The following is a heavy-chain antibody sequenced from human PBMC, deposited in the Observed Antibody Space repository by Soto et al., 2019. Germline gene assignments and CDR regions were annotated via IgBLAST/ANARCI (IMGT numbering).Heavy chain of an antibody. CDR3: ARGNRRLLHYYYYMDV. CDR2: IKQDGSEK. Sequence: GGSLRLSCAASGFTFSSYWMSWVRQAPGKGLEWVANIKQDGSEKYYVDSVKGRFTIPRDNAKNSLYLQMNSLRAEDTAVYYCARGNRRLLHYYYYMDVWGKGTTVTVSS. D-gene: IGHD2-21*01. CDR1: GFTFSSYW. V-gene: IGHV3-7*01. J-gene: IGHJ6*03.